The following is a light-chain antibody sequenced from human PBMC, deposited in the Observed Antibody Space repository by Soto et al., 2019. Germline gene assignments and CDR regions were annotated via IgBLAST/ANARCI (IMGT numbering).Light chain of an antibody. CDR3: SSYTSTSSYV. V-gene: IGLV2-14*01. CDR2: EVS. J-gene: IGLJ1*01. CDR1: SSDIGDYNY. Sequence: QSALTQPASVSGSPGQSITSSCTGTSSDIGDYNYVSWYQQRPGKAPKLMIYEVSNRPSGISNRFSGSKSGNTASLTISGLQADDEADYYCSSYTSTSSYVFGTGTKVTVL.